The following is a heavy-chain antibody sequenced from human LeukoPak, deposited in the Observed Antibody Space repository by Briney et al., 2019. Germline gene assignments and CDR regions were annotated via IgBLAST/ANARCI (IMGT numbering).Heavy chain of an antibody. CDR1: GGSISSGNYY. D-gene: IGHD4-17*01. CDR2: IYTSEST. J-gene: IGHJ4*02. V-gene: IGHV4-61*02. Sequence: SQTLSLTCTLSGGSISSGNYYYWNWIRQSAGKGLELIGRIYTSESTNYNRSLKSRVTISVDTSKNQFSLKLNSVTAADTAVYYCARAGYGDSDFDYWGQGTLVTVSS. CDR3: ARAGYGDSDFDY.